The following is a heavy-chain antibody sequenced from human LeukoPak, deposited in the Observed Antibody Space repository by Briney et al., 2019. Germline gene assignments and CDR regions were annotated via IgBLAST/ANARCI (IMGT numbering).Heavy chain of an antibody. Sequence: SETLSLTCTVSGGSISSSSYYWGWIRQPPGKGLEWIGSIYYSGSTYYNPSLKSRVTISVDTSKNQFSLKLSSVTAADTAVYYCARDRYGRWFDPWGKGTTVTVSS. V-gene: IGHV4-39*07. J-gene: IGHJ6*04. D-gene: IGHD3-10*01. CDR3: ARDRYGRWFDP. CDR2: IYYSGST. CDR1: GGSISSSSYY.